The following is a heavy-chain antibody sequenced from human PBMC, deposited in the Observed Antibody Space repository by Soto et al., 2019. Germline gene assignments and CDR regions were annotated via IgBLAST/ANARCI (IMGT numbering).Heavy chain of an antibody. V-gene: IGHV4-59*01. Sequence: SETLSLTCTVSGGSISSYYWSWIRQPPGKGLEWIGYIYYSGSTNYNPSPKSRVTISVDTSKNQFSLKLSSVTAADTAVYYCARGKLDTYYDSSGYLSSHYYYGMDVWGQGTTVTVSS. CDR1: GGSISSYY. D-gene: IGHD3-22*01. J-gene: IGHJ6*02. CDR2: IYYSGST. CDR3: ARGKLDTYYDSSGYLSSHYYYGMDV.